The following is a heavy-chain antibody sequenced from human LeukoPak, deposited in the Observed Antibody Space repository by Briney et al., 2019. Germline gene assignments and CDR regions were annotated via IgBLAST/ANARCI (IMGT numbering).Heavy chain of an antibody. CDR1: GFTFSSYE. D-gene: IGHD1/OR15-1a*01. V-gene: IGHV3-48*03. CDR3: ARSDIGITY. J-gene: IGHJ4*02. Sequence: GGSLRLSGAASGFTFSSYEMNWVRQAPGKGLEWLSYISSSGTTIYYADSVKGRFTISRDNAKNSLHLQMNSLRAEDTAVYYCARSDIGITYWGQGTLVTVSS. CDR2: ISSSGTTI.